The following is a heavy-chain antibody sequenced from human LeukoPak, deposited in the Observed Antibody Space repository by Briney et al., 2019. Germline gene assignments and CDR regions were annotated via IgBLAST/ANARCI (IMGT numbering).Heavy chain of an antibody. CDR2: IIPIFGTV. D-gene: IGHD4-11*01. CDR3: ARDTVTTVGYYYGMDV. CDR1: GGTFSSYA. V-gene: IGHV1-69*13. J-gene: IGHJ6*02. Sequence: SVKVSCKAFGGTFSSYAISWVRQAPGQGLEWMGGIIPIFGTVNYAQKFQGRVTITADESTSTAYMELSSLRSEDTAVYYCARDTVTTVGYYYGMDVWGQGTTVTVSS.